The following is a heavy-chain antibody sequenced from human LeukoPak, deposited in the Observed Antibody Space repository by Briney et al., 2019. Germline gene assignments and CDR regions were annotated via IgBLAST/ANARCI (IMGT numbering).Heavy chain of an antibody. CDR2: IAHHGNNK. CDR1: GFTFSSSA. J-gene: IGHJ4*02. V-gene: IGHV3-30*02. CDR3: AKDGSWKCTD. Sequence: GGSLRLSCGGSGFTFSSSAMHRVRQGPGKGLEWVAYIAHHGNNKYYADSVKGRFTISRDNSKGSLYLQMNSLRADDTAVYYCAKDGSWKCTDWGQGTLVRVSS. D-gene: IGHD1-1*01.